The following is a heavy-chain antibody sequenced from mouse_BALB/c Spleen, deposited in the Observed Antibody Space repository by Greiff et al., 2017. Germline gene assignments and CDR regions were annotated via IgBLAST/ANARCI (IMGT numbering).Heavy chain of an antibody. CDR1: GFNIKDTY. Sequence: EVHLVESGAELVKPGASVKLSCTASGFNIKDTYMHWVKQRPEQGLEWIGRIDPANGNTKYDPKFQGKATITADTSSNTAYLQLSSLTSEDTAVYYCAIYDAMDYWGQGTSVTVSS. CDR2: IDPANGNT. CDR3: AIYDAMDY. V-gene: IGHV14-3*02. J-gene: IGHJ4*01.